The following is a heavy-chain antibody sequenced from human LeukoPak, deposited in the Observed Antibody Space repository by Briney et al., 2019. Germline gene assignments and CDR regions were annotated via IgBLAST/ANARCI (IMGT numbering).Heavy chain of an antibody. CDR1: GFTFSSYS. CDR2: ISTSSSYI. CDR3: ASSYDFWSGWDY. Sequence: GGSLRLSCAASGFTFSSYSMNWVRQAPGKGLEWVSSISTSSSYIYYADSVKGRLTIFRDNARNSLFLQMNSLRAEDTAVYYCASSYDFWSGWDYWGQGTLVTVSS. J-gene: IGHJ4*02. D-gene: IGHD3-3*01. V-gene: IGHV3-21*01.